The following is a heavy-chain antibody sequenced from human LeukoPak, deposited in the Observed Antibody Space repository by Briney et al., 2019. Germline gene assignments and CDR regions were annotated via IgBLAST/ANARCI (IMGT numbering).Heavy chain of an antibody. V-gene: IGHV3-11*01. D-gene: IGHD3-10*01. J-gene: IGHJ2*01. CDR3: ARDRYGSGSYYNRYFEL. CDR1: GFTFSGYY. Sequence: GGSLTLSCAASGFTFSGYYMSRIRQAPGKGLEWVSYISSSGSTIYQADSVKGRFTISRDNAKNSLYLQMNSLRAEDTAVYYCARDRYGSGSYYNRYFELWGRGTLVTASS. CDR2: ISSSGSTI.